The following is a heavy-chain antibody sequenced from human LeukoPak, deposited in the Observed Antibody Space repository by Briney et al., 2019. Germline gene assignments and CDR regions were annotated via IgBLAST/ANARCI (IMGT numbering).Heavy chain of an antibody. CDR2: IKSKTDGGTT. J-gene: IGHJ4*02. D-gene: IGHD1-26*01. CDR1: GFTFSNAW. V-gene: IGHV3-15*01. Sequence: PGGSLRLSCAASGFTFSNAWMSWVRQAPGKGLEWVGRIKSKTDGGTTDYAAPVKGRFTISRDDSKNTLYLQMNSLKTEDTAVYYCTTDVTLVGATAGGYWGRGTLVTVSS. CDR3: TTDVTLVGATAGGY.